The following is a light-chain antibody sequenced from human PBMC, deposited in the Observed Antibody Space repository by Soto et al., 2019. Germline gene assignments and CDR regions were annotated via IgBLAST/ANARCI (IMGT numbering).Light chain of an antibody. J-gene: IGKJ4*01. CDR1: QSVGTN. Sequence: RAMTQSPATLSASPGERATLSCRTSQSVGTNLGWYQKNPGQAPRLLIYGASTMATGVPPRFSGSGSGTEFTLTISSLQSEDFEVYYGQQYNNWPLTFGGGTKVEIK. CDR2: GAS. CDR3: QQYNNWPLT. V-gene: IGKV3-15*01.